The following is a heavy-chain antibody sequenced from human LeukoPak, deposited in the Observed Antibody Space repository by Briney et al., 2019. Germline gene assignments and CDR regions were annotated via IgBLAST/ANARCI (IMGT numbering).Heavy chain of an antibody. D-gene: IGHD3-10*01. CDR2: IYYSGST. V-gene: IGHV4-31*03. Sequence: PSQTLSLTCTVSGGSISSGGYYWSWIRQHPGKGLEWIGYIYYSGSTYYNPSLKSRVTISVDTSKNQFSLKLSSVTAADTAVYYCARNYGSGSYYSRGWFDPWGQGTLVTVSS. CDR1: GGSISSGGYY. J-gene: IGHJ5*02. CDR3: ARNYGSGSYYSRGWFDP.